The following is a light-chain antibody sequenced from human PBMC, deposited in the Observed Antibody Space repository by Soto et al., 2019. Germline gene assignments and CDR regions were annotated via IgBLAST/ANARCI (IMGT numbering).Light chain of an antibody. CDR3: QQSYSSPPT. Sequence: DIQMYHSPSSLSASLKVSVIITCRASQSISNRLNWYQQKPGKAPKLLIFAASSLQSGVPSRFSGSRSGPDFTLTISSLQPEDFATYYCQQSYSSPPTCGQGTKV. CDR1: QSISNR. V-gene: IGKV1-39*01. CDR2: AAS. J-gene: IGKJ1*01.